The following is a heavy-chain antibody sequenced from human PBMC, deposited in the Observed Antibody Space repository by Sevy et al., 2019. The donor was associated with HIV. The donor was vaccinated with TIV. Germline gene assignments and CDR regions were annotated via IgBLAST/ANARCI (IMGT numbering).Heavy chain of an antibody. Sequence: ESLKISCAASGLTFSMYSMNWVRQAPGKGLEWVSYISSRSTTIYYADSVKGRFTISRDNAKNSLYLQMDSLRAEDTAVYYCARDLIPYSCSTTRCSYFDYWGQGTLVTVSS. CDR2: ISSRSTTI. J-gene: IGHJ4*02. CDR3: ARDLIPYSCSTTRCSYFDY. D-gene: IGHD2-2*01. CDR1: GLTFSMYS. V-gene: IGHV3-48*01.